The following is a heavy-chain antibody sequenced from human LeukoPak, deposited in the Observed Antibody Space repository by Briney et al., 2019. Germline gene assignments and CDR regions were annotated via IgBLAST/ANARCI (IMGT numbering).Heavy chain of an antibody. V-gene: IGHV4-39*07. CDR3: ARAYCSSTSCYGNWFDP. J-gene: IGHJ5*02. D-gene: IGHD2-2*01. Sequence: SETLSHTCTVSGGSISSSSYYWGWIRQPPGKGLEWIGSIYYSGSTYYNPSLKSRVTISVDTSKNQFSLKLSSVTAADTAVYYCARAYCSSTSCYGNWFDPRGQGTLVTVSS. CDR2: IYYSGST. CDR1: GGSISSSSYY.